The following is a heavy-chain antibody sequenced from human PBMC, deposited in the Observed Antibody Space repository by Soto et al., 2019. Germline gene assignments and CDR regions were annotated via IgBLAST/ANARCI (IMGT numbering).Heavy chain of an antibody. CDR2: IWYDGSNK. CDR1: GFTFSSYG. V-gene: IGHV3-33*01. D-gene: IGHD6-19*01. CDR3: ARERLSSGWYLHYYYGMDV. J-gene: IGHJ6*02. Sequence: GGSLRLSCAASGFTFSSYGMHWVRQVPGKGLEWVAVIWYDGSNKYYADSVKGRFTDSRNNSKNTLHRQMNSLRAEDTAVYYCARERLSSGWYLHYYYGMDVWGQGTTVTVSS.